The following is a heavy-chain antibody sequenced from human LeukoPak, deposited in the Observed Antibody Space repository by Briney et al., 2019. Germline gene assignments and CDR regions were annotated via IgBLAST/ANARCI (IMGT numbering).Heavy chain of an antibody. CDR2: ISYDGSNK. Sequence: GRSLRLSCAASGFTFSSYAMHWVRQAPGKGLEWVAVISYDGSNKYYADSVKGQFTISRGNSKNTLYLQMNSLRAEDTAVYYCASHCTNGVCYTLPEGGMDVWGQGTTVTVSS. CDR3: ASHCTNGVCYTLPEGGMDV. V-gene: IGHV3-30-3*01. CDR1: GFTFSSYA. J-gene: IGHJ6*02. D-gene: IGHD2-8*01.